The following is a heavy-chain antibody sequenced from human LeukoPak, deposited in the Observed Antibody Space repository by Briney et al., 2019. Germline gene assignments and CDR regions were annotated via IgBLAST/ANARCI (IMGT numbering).Heavy chain of an antibody. D-gene: IGHD3-10*01. CDR1: GFTFGSYA. CDR2: ISYDGSNK. V-gene: IGHV3-30*04. J-gene: IGHJ4*02. CDR3: ARAVYYGSGSLHY. Sequence: QPGGYLRLSCAASGFTFGSYAMHWVRQAPGKGLEWVAVISYDGSNKYYADSVKGRFTISRDNSKNTLYLQMNSLRAEDTAVYYCARAVYYGSGSLHYWGQGTLVTVSS.